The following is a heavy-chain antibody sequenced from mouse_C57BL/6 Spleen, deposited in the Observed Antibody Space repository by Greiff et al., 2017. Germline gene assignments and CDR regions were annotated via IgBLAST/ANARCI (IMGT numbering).Heavy chain of an antibody. J-gene: IGHJ4*01. D-gene: IGHD1-1*01. V-gene: IGHV1-50*01. CDR3: ARGRDYYGISPYYYAMDY. CDR2: IDPSDSYT. Sequence: VQLQQSGAELVKPGASVKLSCKASGYTFTSYWMQWVKQRPGQGLEWIGEIDPSDSYTNYNQKFKGKATLTVDTTSSTAYMQLSSLSSEDSAVYYGARGRDYYGISPYYYAMDYWGQGTSVTVSS. CDR1: GYTFTSYW.